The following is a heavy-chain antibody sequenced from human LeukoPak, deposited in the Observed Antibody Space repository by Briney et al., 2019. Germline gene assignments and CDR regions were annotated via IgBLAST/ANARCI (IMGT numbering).Heavy chain of an antibody. Sequence: PGGSLRLSCAASGFTFSRYSMTWVRQAPGKGLEWVANIKEDGSEKYYVDSVKGRFTLSRDNAKNSLYLQMNSLRAEDTAVYYCARVAYYDSRGYWSNYYCYYMDVWGKGTRVTVSS. CDR3: ARVAYYDSRGYWSNYYCYYMDV. V-gene: IGHV3-7*01. D-gene: IGHD3-22*01. CDR2: IKEDGSEK. CDR1: GFTFSRYS. J-gene: IGHJ6*03.